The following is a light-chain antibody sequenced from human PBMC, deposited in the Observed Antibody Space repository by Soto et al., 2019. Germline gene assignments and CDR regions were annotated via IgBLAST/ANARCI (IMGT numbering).Light chain of an antibody. CDR1: QSVSSK. V-gene: IGKV3-15*01. CDR2: SAS. J-gene: IGKJ5*01. CDR3: QQYGSSPPIT. Sequence: GMTQSPATLSLSTGQRATLSCRASQSVSSKLAWYQQRPGQAPRLLIYSASTRATGIPARFSGSGSGTEFTLTISSLQSEDFAVYYCQQYGSSPPITFGQRTRLEIK.